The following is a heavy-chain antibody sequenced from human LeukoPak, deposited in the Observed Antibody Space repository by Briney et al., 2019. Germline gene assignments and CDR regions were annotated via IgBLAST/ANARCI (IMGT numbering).Heavy chain of an antibody. J-gene: IGHJ4*02. V-gene: IGHV4-39*01. CDR2: IYYSGST. CDR1: GGSISSSSYY. CDR3: ARLPGFTSIAARPDY. D-gene: IGHD6-6*01. Sequence: PSETLSLTCTASGGSISSSSYYWGWIRQPPGKGLEWIGSIYYSGSTYYNPSLKSRVTISVDTSKNQFSLKLSSVTAADTAVYYCARLPGFTSIAARPDYWGQGTLVTVSS.